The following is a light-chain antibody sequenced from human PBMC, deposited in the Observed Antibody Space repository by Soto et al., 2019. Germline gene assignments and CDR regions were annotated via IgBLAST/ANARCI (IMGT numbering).Light chain of an antibody. V-gene: IGKV1-6*01. CDR3: LQDYRYVAT. Sequence: AIQMTKSPSSLSASVGYRGTITCRASQAIRSDVGWYQQKPGKAPKLLVYSASSLQSGFPSRFSGSGSGKDFTLTISSMQPDDFATYYCLQDYRYVATVGGGTKVNIK. CDR1: QAIRSD. J-gene: IGKJ4*01. CDR2: SAS.